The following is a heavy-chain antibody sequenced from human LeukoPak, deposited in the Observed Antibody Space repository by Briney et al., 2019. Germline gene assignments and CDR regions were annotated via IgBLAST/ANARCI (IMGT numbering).Heavy chain of an antibody. V-gene: IGHV4-59*08. CDR3: ARNGYYSVDS. D-gene: IGHD4-17*01. CDR1: GDSISPYY. CDR2: ISYSGDT. J-gene: IGHJ4*02. Sequence: SETLSLTCTVSGDSISPYYWSWIRHPPGKGLEWIGYISYSGDTNYNPSLKSRVTMSVDTSKTQFSLKVNSVTAADTAVYYCARNGYYSVDSWGQGTLVTVSS.